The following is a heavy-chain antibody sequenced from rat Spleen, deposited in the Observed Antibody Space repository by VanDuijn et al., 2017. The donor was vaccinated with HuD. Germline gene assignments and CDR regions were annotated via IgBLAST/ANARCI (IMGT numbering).Heavy chain of an antibody. CDR2: ISTGGGNT. D-gene: IGHD1-9*01. CDR1: GFTFSNYD. V-gene: IGHV5S23*01. Sequence: EVQLVESGGGLVQPGRSLKLSCAASGFTFSNYDMAWVRQAPTKGLEWVASISTGGGNTYYRDSVKGRFTISRDNAKSTLYLQMNSLRSEDTATYYCTREYYGYTYGYYFDYWGQGVMVTVSS. CDR3: TREYYGYTYGYYFDY. J-gene: IGHJ2*01.